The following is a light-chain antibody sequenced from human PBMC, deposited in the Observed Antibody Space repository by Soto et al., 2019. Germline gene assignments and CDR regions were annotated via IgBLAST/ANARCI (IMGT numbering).Light chain of an antibody. V-gene: IGLV2-8*01. CDR3: SSYAGSIYYG. CDR1: SSDVGGYNY. Sequence: QSVLTQPPSASGSPGQSVTISCTGTSSDVGGYNYVSWYQQHPGKATKLMIYEVSKRPSGVPDRFSGSKSGNTASLTVSGLQAEDEADYYCSSYAGSIYYGFGTGTKVTVL. J-gene: IGLJ1*01. CDR2: EVS.